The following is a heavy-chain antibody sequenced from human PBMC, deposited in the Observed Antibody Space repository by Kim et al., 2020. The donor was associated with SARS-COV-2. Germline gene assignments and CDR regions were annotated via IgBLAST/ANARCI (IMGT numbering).Heavy chain of an antibody. J-gene: IGHJ4*02. Sequence: SETLSLTCTVSGGPISSSNYYWGWIRQPPGKVLEWIGSMSYSGISSYSPSLKSLVTISVDTFNNQFSLRLTSGTVADTAVYYCARRTPHWGGVDYWREGT. CDR2: MSYSGIS. CDR1: GGPISSSNYY. D-gene: IGHD7-27*01. CDR3: ARRTPHWGGVDY. V-gene: IGHV4-39*01.